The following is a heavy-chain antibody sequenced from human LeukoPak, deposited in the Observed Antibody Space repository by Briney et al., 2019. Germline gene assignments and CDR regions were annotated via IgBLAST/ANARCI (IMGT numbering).Heavy chain of an antibody. CDR3: AKLDGDFSFDY. D-gene: IGHD4-17*01. CDR1: GFTFSSYA. J-gene: IGHJ4*02. Sequence: GGSLRLSCAASGFTFSSYAMSWVRQAPGKGLEWVAVISYDGSNKYYADSVKGRFTISRDNSKNTLYLQMNSLRAEDTAVYYCAKLDGDFSFDYWGQGTLVTVSS. CDR2: ISYDGSNK. V-gene: IGHV3-30*18.